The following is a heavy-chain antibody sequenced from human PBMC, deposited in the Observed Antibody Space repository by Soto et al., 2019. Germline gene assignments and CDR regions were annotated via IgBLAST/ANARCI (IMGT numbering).Heavy chain of an antibody. J-gene: IGHJ6*02. V-gene: IGHV4-30-4*01. CDR3: ARDRQSEIVAMLASNGMDV. CDR2: IYDSETT. Sequence: QVQLQESGPGLVKPSQTLSLTCTVSGGSINSDDSYWSWLRQPPGRGLEWIGYIYDSETTYYNPSLKRRVTISVATSKNQFSLKPNSVTAADTAVYYCARDRQSEIVAMLASNGMDVWGQGTTVIVSS. D-gene: IGHD5-12*01. CDR1: GGSINSDDSY.